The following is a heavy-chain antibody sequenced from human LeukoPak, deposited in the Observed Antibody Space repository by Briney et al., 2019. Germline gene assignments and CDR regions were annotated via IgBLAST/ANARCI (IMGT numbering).Heavy chain of an antibody. CDR2: IIPIFGTA. CDR1: GGTFSSYA. Sequence: ASVKVSCKASGGTFSSYAISWVRQAPGQGLEWMGGIIPIFGTANYAQKFQGRVTITADESTSTAYMELSSLRSEDTAVYCCARDRDYYDSRGGFDYWGQGTLVTVSS. D-gene: IGHD3-22*01. J-gene: IGHJ4*02. CDR3: ARDRDYYDSRGGFDY. V-gene: IGHV1-69*01.